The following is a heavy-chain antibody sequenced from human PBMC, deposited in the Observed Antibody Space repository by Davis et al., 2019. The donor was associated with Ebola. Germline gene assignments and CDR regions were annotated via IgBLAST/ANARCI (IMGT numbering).Heavy chain of an antibody. CDR1: GGSISSSSYY. J-gene: IGHJ4*02. V-gene: IGHV4-39*01. CDR2: IYYSGST. CDR3: AAYSSSSSGDFDY. Sequence: GSLRLSCTVSGGSISSSSYYWGWIRQPPGKGLEWIGSIYYSGSTYYNPSLKSRVTISVDTSKNQFSLKLSSVTAADTAIYYCAAYSSSSSGDFDYWGQGTLVTVSS. D-gene: IGHD6-6*01.